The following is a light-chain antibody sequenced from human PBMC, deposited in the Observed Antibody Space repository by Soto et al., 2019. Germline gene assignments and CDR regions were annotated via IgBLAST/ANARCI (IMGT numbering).Light chain of an antibody. Sequence: QAVLTQSPSASASLGASVTLTCTLSSGHSTYAIAWHQQQPEKGPRYLMKLNSDGSHTKGDGIPDRFSGSSSRAERYLTISSLQSEDEADYYCQTWGTGIWVFGGGTKLTVL. J-gene: IGLJ3*02. V-gene: IGLV4-69*01. CDR3: QTWGTGIWV. CDR1: SGHSTYA. CDR2: LNSDGSH.